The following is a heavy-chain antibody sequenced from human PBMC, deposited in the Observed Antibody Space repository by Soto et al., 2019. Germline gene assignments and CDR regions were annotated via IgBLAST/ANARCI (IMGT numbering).Heavy chain of an antibody. D-gene: IGHD3-3*01. V-gene: IGHV4-34*09. J-gene: IGHJ5*02. Sequence: SETLSLTCAVSGGSFSRYYWSWIRQPPGKGLEWIGDIYHSGSTYYNPSLKSRVTISVDTSKNQFSLKLSSVTAADTAVYYCARFSPDFGVVIPNNWFDPWGQGTLVTVPQ. CDR2: IYHSGST. CDR3: ARFSPDFGVVIPNNWFDP. CDR1: GGSFSRYY.